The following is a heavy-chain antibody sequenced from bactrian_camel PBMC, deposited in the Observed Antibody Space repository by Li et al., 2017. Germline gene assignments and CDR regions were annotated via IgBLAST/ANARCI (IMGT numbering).Heavy chain of an antibody. V-gene: IGHV3S55*01. Sequence: VQLVESGGGEVQAGGSLKLTCAASGTSYSRYCMGWFRQTPGKEREGVASIDSDGITFYADSVKGRFTISRDNAKKAVYLEMNSLKPEDTGVYYCAADRGYGLDCDDASGYWGQGTQVTVS. CDR3: AADRGYGLDCDDASGY. CDR1: GTSYSRYC. J-gene: IGHJ6*01. D-gene: IGHD3*01. CDR2: IDSDGIT.